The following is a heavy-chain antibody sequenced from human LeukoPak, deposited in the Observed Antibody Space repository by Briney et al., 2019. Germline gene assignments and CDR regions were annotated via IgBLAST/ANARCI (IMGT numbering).Heavy chain of an antibody. CDR3: AKIAFSGSYYGGFDY. V-gene: IGHV3-30*18. J-gene: IGHJ4*02. CDR1: GFTFSSHG. CDR2: ISYDGNNK. D-gene: IGHD1-26*01. Sequence: GGSLRLSCAASGFTFSSHGMHWVRQAPGRGLEWVAVISYDGNNKYYADSVKGRFTISRDNSKSTLYLQVNGLRAEDTAVYYCAKIAFSGSYYGGFDYWGQGTLVTVSS.